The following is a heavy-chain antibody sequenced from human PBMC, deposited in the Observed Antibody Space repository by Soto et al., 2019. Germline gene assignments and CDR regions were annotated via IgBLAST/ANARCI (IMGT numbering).Heavy chain of an antibody. Sequence: SETLSLTCNVSGGSISGYYWSWIRQPPGKGLEYIGYIYYRGSTNYNPSLESRVTMSVDTSRNQFSLKVNSVTAADTAVYYCERQQLLPFYYALDVWGQGTTVTVSS. D-gene: IGHD6-13*01. CDR2: IYYRGST. CDR1: GGSISGYY. CDR3: ERQQLLPFYYALDV. V-gene: IGHV4-59*01. J-gene: IGHJ6*02.